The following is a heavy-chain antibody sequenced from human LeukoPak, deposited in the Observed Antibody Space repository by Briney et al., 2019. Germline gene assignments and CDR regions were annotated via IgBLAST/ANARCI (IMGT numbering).Heavy chain of an antibody. D-gene: IGHD6-13*01. CDR3: ARTGGSWGPFGFDY. CDR1: GFTFSSYS. CDR2: ISSSSSYI. Sequence: GGSLRLSCAASGFTFSSYSMNWVRQAPGKGLEWVSSISSSSSYIYYADSVKGRFTISRDNAKNSLYLQMNSLRAEDTAVYYCARTGGSWGPFGFDYWGQGTLVTVSS. V-gene: IGHV3-21*01. J-gene: IGHJ4*02.